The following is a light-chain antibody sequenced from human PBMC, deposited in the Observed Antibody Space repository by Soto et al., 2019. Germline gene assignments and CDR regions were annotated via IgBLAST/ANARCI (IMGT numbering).Light chain of an antibody. V-gene: IGKV3-20*01. CDR3: QQYGSSPRT. CDR1: QSVSSSY. J-gene: IGKJ1*01. CDR2: GAS. Sequence: EIVLTQSPGTLSLSPGERATLSCRASQSVSSSYLAWYQQKPGQAPRLLIYGASSRATGIPDRFSGSGSGTYFTLTICRLEPEDFAVYYCQQYGSSPRTFGQGTKVDIK.